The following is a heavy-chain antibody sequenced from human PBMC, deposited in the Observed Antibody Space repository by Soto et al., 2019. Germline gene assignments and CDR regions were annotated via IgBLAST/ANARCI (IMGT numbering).Heavy chain of an antibody. CDR2: ISWNSGTI. D-gene: IGHD3-22*01. V-gene: IGHV3-9*01. Sequence: GGSLRLSCAASGFTFDDYAMHWVRQAPWKGLEWVSGISWNSGTIGYADSVKGRFTISRDNAKNSLYLQMNSLRNEDTALYYCTKGTWYYYDRSGYLDYWGQGTLVTVSS. CDR3: TKGTWYYYDRSGYLDY. J-gene: IGHJ4*02. CDR1: GFTFDDYA.